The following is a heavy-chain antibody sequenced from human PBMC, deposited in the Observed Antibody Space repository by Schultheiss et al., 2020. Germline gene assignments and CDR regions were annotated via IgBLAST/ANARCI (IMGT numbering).Heavy chain of an antibody. V-gene: IGHV3-33*01. CDR3: ARDPYNWNDGGVRYYYGMDV. CDR1: GFTFSSYG. CDR2: IWYDGSNK. J-gene: IGHJ6*02. D-gene: IGHD1-20*01. Sequence: GGSLRLSCAASGFTFSSYGMHWVRQAPGKGLEWVAVIWYDGSNKYYADSVKGRFTISRDNSKNTLYLQMNSLRAEDTAVYYCARDPYNWNDGGVRYYYGMDVWGQGTTVTVSS.